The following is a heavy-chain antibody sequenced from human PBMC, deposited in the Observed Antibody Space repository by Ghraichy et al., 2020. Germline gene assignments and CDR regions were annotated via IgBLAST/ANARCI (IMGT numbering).Heavy chain of an antibody. CDR1: GDSISSSNYY. V-gene: IGHV4-39*01. J-gene: IGHJ4*02. CDR2: IHHSGST. D-gene: IGHD5-24*01. CDR3: GRAPMASGYFGY. Sequence: GSLSLTCTVSGDSISSSNYYWGWIRQPPGKGLEWIGSIHHSGSTYYNPSLKSRVTISEDTSKNQFALKLNSATAADSAVYYCGRAPMASGYFGYWGQGALVTVSS.